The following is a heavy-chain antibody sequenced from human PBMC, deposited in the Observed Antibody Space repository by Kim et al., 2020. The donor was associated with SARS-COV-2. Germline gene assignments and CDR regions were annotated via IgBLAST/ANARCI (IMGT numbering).Heavy chain of an antibody. D-gene: IGHD6-19*01. CDR1: GGSISSYY. Sequence: SETLSLTCTVSGGSISSYYWSWIRQPPGKGLEWIGYIYYSGSTNYNPSLKSRVTISVDTSKNQFSLKLSSVTAADTAVYYCARGGDSSGWHDAFDIWGQGTMVTVSS. CDR2: IYYSGST. J-gene: IGHJ3*02. CDR3: ARGGDSSGWHDAFDI. V-gene: IGHV4-59*13.